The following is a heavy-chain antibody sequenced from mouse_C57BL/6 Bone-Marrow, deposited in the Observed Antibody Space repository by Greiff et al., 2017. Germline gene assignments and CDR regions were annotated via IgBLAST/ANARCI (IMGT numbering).Heavy chain of an antibody. D-gene: IGHD2-4*01. Sequence: VQLQQSGPELVKPGASVKISCKASGYTFTDYYMNWVKQSHGQSLEWIGDINLNIGGTSSNQKCKAKATLTEDKSSSTAYMELRSLASEDSAVYYCARVGLPDYWGQGTTLTVSS. CDR2: INLNIGGT. V-gene: IGHV1-26*01. J-gene: IGHJ2*01. CDR3: ARVGLPDY. CDR1: GYTFTDYY.